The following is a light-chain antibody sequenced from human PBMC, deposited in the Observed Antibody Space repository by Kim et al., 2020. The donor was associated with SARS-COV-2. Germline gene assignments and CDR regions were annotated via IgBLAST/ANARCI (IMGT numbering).Light chain of an antibody. Sequence: VSPGERVTRSCRASQSVRRNLAWYQQKPGQAPRLLIYGASTRAFNIPDKYSGSGSGTDFTLTISSLQSEDSALYYCQHYNNWPQTFGLGTKVDIK. CDR2: GAS. V-gene: IGKV3-15*01. CDR1: QSVRRN. CDR3: QHYNNWPQT. J-gene: IGKJ1*01.